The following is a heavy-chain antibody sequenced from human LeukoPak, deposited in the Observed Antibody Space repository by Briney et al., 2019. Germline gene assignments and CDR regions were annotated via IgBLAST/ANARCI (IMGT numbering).Heavy chain of an antibody. Sequence: PSETLSLTCTVAGGSISSSSYYWGWIREPGGKGLEWIGSMYYSGSTYYNPSVKSRIIITVDTSKNQFSLKLSSVTAADTAMYYCASALGGHAFDIWGQGTMVTASS. D-gene: IGHD3-16*01. CDR1: GGSISSSSYY. J-gene: IGHJ3*02. CDR3: ASALGGHAFDI. CDR2: MYYSGST. V-gene: IGHV4-39*07.